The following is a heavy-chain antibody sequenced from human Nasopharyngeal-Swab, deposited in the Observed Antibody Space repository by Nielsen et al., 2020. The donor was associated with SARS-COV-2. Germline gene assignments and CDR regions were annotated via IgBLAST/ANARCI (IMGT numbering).Heavy chain of an antibody. Sequence: WVRQAPGQGLEWMGLISAYNGSTNYAQKFQGRVTMTTDTSTSTAYMELSSLRSDDTAVYYCARDDDDSLTGYYTGGDYWGQGTRVTVSS. CDR3: ARDDDDSLTGYYTGGDY. CDR2: ISAYNGST. V-gene: IGHV1-18*01. D-gene: IGHD3-9*01. J-gene: IGHJ4*02.